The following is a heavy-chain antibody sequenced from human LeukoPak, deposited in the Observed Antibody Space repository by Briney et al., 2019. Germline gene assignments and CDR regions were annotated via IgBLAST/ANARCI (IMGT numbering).Heavy chain of an antibody. Sequence: GGSLRLSCAASGFTFSNYVMNWVRQAPGKGLEWVSSIGTSSGSTYYADSVKGRFTISRDSAKNSLYLQMSSLRAEDTAVYYCARDSGSGRGNYYYGMDVWGQGTTVTVSS. CDR2: IGTSSGST. J-gene: IGHJ6*02. D-gene: IGHD3-10*01. CDR1: GFTFSNYV. CDR3: ARDSGSGRGNYYYGMDV. V-gene: IGHV3-21*01.